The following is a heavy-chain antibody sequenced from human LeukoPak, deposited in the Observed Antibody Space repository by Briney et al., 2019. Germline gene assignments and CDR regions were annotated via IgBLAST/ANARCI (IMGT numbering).Heavy chain of an antibody. CDR2: IDISSSTI. J-gene: IGHJ4*02. CDR1: GFTFGHYN. Sequence: GGSLRLSCVGSGFTFGHYNMNWVRQAPAKGLDWISYIDISSSTIYYADSVKGRFTISRDNAKNSLYLQMNSLRAEDTAVYYCATLSSSWYGYFDYWGQGTLVTVSS. CDR3: ATLSSSWYGYFDY. V-gene: IGHV3-48*04. D-gene: IGHD6-13*01.